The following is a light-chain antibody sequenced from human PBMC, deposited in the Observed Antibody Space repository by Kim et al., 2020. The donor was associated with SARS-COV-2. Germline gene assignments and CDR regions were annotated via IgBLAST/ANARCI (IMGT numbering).Light chain of an antibody. CDR3: QTWDSITVV. Sequence: SYELTQPPSVSVSPGQTASITCSGDKLGDKYACWYQQKPGQSPVLVLYEDSKRPSGIPERFSGSNSGNTATLTISGTQAMDEVDYYCQTWDSITVVFGGGTQLTVL. CDR1: KLGDKY. V-gene: IGLV3-1*01. J-gene: IGLJ2*01. CDR2: EDS.